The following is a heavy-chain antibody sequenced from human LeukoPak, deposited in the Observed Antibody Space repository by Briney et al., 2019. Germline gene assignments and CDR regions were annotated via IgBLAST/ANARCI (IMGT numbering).Heavy chain of an antibody. Sequence: GGSLRLSCAASGFTFDDYGMSWVRQAPGKGLEWVSGINWNGGSTGYADSVKGRFTISRDNAKNSLYLQMNSLRAEDTALYYCARVGSSSWYSGFDPWGQGTLVTVSS. D-gene: IGHD6-13*01. V-gene: IGHV3-20*04. CDR2: INWNGGST. J-gene: IGHJ5*02. CDR1: GFTFDDYG. CDR3: ARVGSSSWYSGFDP.